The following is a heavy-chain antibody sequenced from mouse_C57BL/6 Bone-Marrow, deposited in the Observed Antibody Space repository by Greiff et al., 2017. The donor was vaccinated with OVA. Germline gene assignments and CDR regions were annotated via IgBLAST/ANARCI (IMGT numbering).Heavy chain of an antibody. CDR3: GSSNITTVVAWYFDV. D-gene: IGHD1-1*01. J-gene: IGHJ1*03. CDR2: IDPSDSYT. Sequence: QVQLQQPGAELVMPGASVKLSCKASGYTFTSYWMHWVKQRPGQGLEWIGEIDPSDSYTNYNQQFKGKSTLTVDQSSSTAYMQLSSLTSEDSAVCYCGSSNITTVVAWYFDVWGTGTTVTVSS. V-gene: IGHV1-69*01. CDR1: GYTFTSYW.